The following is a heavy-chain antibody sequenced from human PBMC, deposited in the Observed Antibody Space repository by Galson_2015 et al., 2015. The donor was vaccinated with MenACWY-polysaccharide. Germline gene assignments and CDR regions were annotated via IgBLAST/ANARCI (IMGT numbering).Heavy chain of an antibody. CDR2: VSTYNGDT. CDR1: GYTFTNCA. J-gene: IGHJ4*02. V-gene: IGHV1-18*04. Sequence: QSGAEVKKPGASVTVSCKASGYTFTNCAITWVRQAPGQGLEWTGWVSTYNGDTNYAQKLQGRVAMTTDTSTSTAYMELRSLRSDDTAVYYCTRVSFYYGLYFDFWGQGTLVTVSS. D-gene: IGHD3-10*01. CDR3: TRVSFYYGLYFDF.